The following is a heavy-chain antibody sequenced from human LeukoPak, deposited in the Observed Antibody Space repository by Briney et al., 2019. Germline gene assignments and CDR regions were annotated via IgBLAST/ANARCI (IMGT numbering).Heavy chain of an antibody. CDR2: INPNSGGT. V-gene: IGHV1-2*04. CDR1: GYTFTSYD. D-gene: IGHD3-22*01. Sequence: GASVKVSCKASGYTFTSYDINWVRQATGQGLEWMGWINPNSGGTNYAQKFQGWVTMTRDTSISTAYMELSRLRSDDTAVYYCARAAPGGYYPYWGQGTLVTVSS. CDR3: ARAAPGGYYPY. J-gene: IGHJ4*02.